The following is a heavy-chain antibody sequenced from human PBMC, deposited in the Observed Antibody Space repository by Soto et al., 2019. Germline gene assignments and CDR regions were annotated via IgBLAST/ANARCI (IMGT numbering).Heavy chain of an antibody. J-gene: IGHJ4*02. Sequence: PSETLSLTCTVSGGSISSYYWSWIRQPPGKGLEWIGYIYYSGSTNYNPSLKSRVTISVDTSKNQFSLKLSSVTAADTAVYYCARPYGGTFDYWGQGTLVTVSS. D-gene: IGHD2-15*01. V-gene: IGHV4-59*08. CDR1: GGSISSYY. CDR3: ARPYGGTFDY. CDR2: IYYSGST.